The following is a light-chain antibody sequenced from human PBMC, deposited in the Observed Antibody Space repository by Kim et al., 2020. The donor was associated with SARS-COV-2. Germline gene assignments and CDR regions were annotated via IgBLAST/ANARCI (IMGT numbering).Light chain of an antibody. V-gene: IGKV3-15*01. CDR1: QSVSSN. CDR3: QQYNNWRWT. Sequence: VSPGERATLSCRASQSVSSNLAWYQQEPGQAPRLLIYGAFTRATGIPARFSGSGSGTEFTLTISSLQSEDFAVYYCQQYNNWRWTFGQGTKVDIK. CDR2: GAF. J-gene: IGKJ1*01.